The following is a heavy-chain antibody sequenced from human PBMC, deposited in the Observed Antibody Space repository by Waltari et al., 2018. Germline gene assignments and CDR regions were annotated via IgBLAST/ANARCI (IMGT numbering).Heavy chain of an antibody. CDR1: GFTFSRYW. D-gene: IGHD2-2*01. CDR3: VRIGYHGWDLED. J-gene: IGHJ1*01. V-gene: IGHV3-7*01. CDR2: INQDRSIK. Sequence: EVQLVESGGGLVQPGGSLSLSCAASGFTFSRYWMSWVRQAPGKGLEWVANINQDRSIKYYVDSVKGRFTVSRDDAKKSLYLQMNSLRAEDTAVYYCVRIGYHGWDLEDWGQGTLVTVSS.